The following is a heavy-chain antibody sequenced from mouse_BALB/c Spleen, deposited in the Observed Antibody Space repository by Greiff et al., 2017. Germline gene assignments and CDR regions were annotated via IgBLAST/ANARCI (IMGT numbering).Heavy chain of an antibody. Sequence: EVKLVESGGGLVKPGGSLKLSCAASGFTFSSYAMSWVRQTPEKRLEWVASISSGGSTYYPDSVKGRFTISRDNARNILYLQMSSLRSEDTAMYYCARGLGDYYFDYWGQGTTLTVSS. J-gene: IGHJ2*01. CDR3: ARGLGDYYFDY. V-gene: IGHV5-6-5*01. CDR1: GFTFSSYA. D-gene: IGHD2-13*01. CDR2: ISSGGST.